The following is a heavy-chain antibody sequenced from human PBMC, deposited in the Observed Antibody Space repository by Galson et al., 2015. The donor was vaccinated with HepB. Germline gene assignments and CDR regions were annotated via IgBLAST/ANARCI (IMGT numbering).Heavy chain of an antibody. Sequence: SEPLSLTCTVSGASISSSSYYWGWIRQPPGKGLEWIGSIYYSGSTYYNPSLKSRVTISVDTSKNQFSLKLSSVTAADTAVDYCASIRYGGYPGAFDYWGQGTLVTVSS. D-gene: IGHD5-12*01. J-gene: IGHJ4*02. CDR2: IYYSGST. CDR3: ASIRYGGYPGAFDY. CDR1: GASISSSSYY. V-gene: IGHV4-39*07.